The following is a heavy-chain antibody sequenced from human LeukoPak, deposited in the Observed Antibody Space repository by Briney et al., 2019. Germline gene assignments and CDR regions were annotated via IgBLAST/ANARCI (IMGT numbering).Heavy chain of an antibody. CDR2: VNNDGSST. Sequence: QPGGSLRLSCAAPGFTFGSYWIHWVRQAPGKGQVWVSRVNNDGSSTTYADTVKGRFTISRDNVKNTVYLQMNSLRDEDTADYCCARDMNVGAHWGYFDYWGQGALVTVSS. J-gene: IGHJ4*02. V-gene: IGHV3-74*03. CDR3: ARDMNVGAHWGYFDY. CDR1: GFTFGSYW. D-gene: IGHD7-27*01.